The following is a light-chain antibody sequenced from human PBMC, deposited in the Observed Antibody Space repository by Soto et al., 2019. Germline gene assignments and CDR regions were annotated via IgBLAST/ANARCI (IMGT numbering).Light chain of an antibody. CDR1: SSDVGGYNY. V-gene: IGLV2-14*03. CDR2: DVT. Sequence: QSALTQPASVSGSPGQSITISCTGTSSDVGGYNYVSWYQQHPGKAPKLMLYDVTNRPSGVSNRFSGSKSGNTASLTISGHQAEDEGDYYCSSYTRSNTYVFGTGTKLTVL. J-gene: IGLJ1*01. CDR3: SSYTRSNTYV.